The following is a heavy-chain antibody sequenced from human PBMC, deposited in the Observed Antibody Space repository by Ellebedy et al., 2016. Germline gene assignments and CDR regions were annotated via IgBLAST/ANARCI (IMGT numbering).Heavy chain of an antibody. J-gene: IGHJ4*02. CDR1: GGSFSGYY. CDR3: AREESWFGELKFDY. CDR2: INHSGST. V-gene: IGHV4-34*01. D-gene: IGHD3-10*01. Sequence: GSLRLXCAVYGGSFSGYYWSWIRQPPGKGLEWIGEINHSGSTNYNPSLKSRVTISVDTSKNQFSLKLSSVTAADTAVYYCAREESWFGELKFDYWGQGTLVTVSS.